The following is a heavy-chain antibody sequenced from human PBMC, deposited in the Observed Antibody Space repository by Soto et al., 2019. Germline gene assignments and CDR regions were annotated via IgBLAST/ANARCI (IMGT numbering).Heavy chain of an antibody. D-gene: IGHD6-13*01. CDR1: GFTFSSYA. CDR3: AKGRVVAAAGRFGFDY. V-gene: IGHV3-23*01. J-gene: IGHJ4*02. Sequence: VQLLESGGGLVQPGGSLRLSCAASGFTFSSYAMSWVRQAPGKGLEWVSVISDSGDSTNYADSVKGRFTISRDNSKNTLYLQMNSLRAEDTAVYYCAKGRVVAAAGRFGFDYWGQGTLVTVSS. CDR2: ISDSGDST.